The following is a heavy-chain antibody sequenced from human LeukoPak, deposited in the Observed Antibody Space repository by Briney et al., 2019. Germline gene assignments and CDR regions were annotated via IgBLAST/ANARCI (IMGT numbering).Heavy chain of an antibody. CDR2: IYYSGST. J-gene: IGHJ6*04. CDR1: GGSISSGGYY. D-gene: IGHD3-16*01. V-gene: IGHV4-31*03. Sequence: SRTLSLTCTVSGGSISSGGYYWSWIRQHPGKGLEWIGYIYYSGSTYYNPSLKSRVTISVDTSKNQFSLKLSSVTAADTAVYYCARAVRFDYYYGMDVWGKGTTVTVSS. CDR3: ARAVRFDYYYGMDV.